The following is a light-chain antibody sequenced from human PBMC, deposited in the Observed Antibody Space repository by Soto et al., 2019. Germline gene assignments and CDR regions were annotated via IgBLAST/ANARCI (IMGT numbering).Light chain of an antibody. CDR2: EVS. V-gene: IGLV2-14*01. CDR3: SSFTSINTWV. CDR1: SSDVGGYNY. J-gene: IGLJ3*02. Sequence: QSALTQPASVSGSPGQSITISCTGTSSDVGGYNYVSWYQQHPGKAPKLMIYEVSNRPSGVANRFSGSKSGNTASLTISGLQEEDADDYYCSSFTSINTWVFGGGTKLTVL.